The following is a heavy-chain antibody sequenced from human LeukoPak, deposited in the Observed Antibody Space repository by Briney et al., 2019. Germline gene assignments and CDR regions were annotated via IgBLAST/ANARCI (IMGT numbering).Heavy chain of an antibody. J-gene: IGHJ4*02. D-gene: IGHD6-6*01. V-gene: IGHV3-21*01. CDR3: ARDRTGIAARYFDY. CDR2: ISSSSSYI. Sequence: GGSLRLSGAASGFTFSSYSMNWVRQAPWKGLEWVSSISSSSSYIYYADSVKGRFTISRDNAKNSLYLQMNSLRAEDTAVYYCARDRTGIAARYFDYWGQGTLVTVSS. CDR1: GFTFSSYS.